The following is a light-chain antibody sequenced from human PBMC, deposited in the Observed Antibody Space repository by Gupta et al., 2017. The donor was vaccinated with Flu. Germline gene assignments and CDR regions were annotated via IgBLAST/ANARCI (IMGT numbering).Light chain of an antibody. CDR1: QSLVYSDGNTY. V-gene: IGKV2-30*01. Sequence: VTLGQPASITCRSSQSLVYSDGNTYVHWLQQRPGQSPRRLIYQVSHRESGVPDRCSGSGSGTDFTLKSSRVEAEDVGVYYCMQGSRWPWAFGQGTKVEIK. J-gene: IGKJ1*01. CDR3: MQGSRWPWA. CDR2: QVS.